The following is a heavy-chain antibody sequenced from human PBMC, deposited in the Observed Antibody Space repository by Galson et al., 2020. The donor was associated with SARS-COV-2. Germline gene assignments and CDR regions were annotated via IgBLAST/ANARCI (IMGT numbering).Heavy chain of an antibody. CDR2: ISDDGTNT. CDR1: GFTFNTYA. D-gene: IGHD3-3*01. CDR3: AREINRRYDFWSGYPPPIYFSYHVDV. Sequence: GGSLRLSCAASGFTFNTYAIHWVRQAPGKGLEWVAIISDDGTNTYYADSVKGRFTISRDNSKNSLYLQMNTLIPDDTAIYYCAREINRRYDFWSGYPPPIYFSYHVDVWGQGTTFTVSS. V-gene: IGHV3-30*04. J-gene: IGHJ6*02.